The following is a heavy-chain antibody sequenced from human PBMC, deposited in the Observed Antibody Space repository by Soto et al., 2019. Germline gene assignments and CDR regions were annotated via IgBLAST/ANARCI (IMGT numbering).Heavy chain of an antibody. CDR1: AFTFSNYA. V-gene: IGHV3-23*01. D-gene: IGHD1-1*01. J-gene: IGHJ5*01. CDR3: AKGAGTREYNWFDS. Sequence: GSLRLSCAASAFTFSNYAMSWVRQPPGKGLEWVSAIGTGDNTYYADSVKGRFTISRDNSKDTLYLQVNSLRAEDTAVYYCAKGAGTREYNWFDSWGQGTLVTVAS. CDR2: IGTGDNT.